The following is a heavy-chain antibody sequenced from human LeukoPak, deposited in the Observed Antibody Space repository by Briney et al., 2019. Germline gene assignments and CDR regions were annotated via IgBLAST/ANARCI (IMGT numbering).Heavy chain of an antibody. J-gene: IGHJ4*02. D-gene: IGHD3-22*01. V-gene: IGHV3-21*01. CDR2: ISSSSSYI. CDR1: GFTFSSYS. CDR3: ARARPFGYDSSGYDHPFDY. Sequence: PGGSLRLSCAASGFTFSSYSMNWVRQAPGKGLEWVSSISSSSSYIYYADSVKGRFTISRDNAKNSLYLQMNSLRAEDTAVYYCARARPFGYDSSGYDHPFDYWGQGALVTVSS.